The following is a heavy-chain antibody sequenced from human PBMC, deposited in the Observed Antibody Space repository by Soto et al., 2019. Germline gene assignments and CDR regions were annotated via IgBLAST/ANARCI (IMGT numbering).Heavy chain of an antibody. V-gene: IGHV3-33*01. Sequence: GGSLRLSCAASGFTFSSYGMHWVRQAPGKGLEWVAVIWYDGSNKYYADSVKGRFTISRDNSKNTLYLQMNSLRAEDTAVYYCARERGITMVRGRRPARYRGQGPL. CDR1: GFTFSSYG. CDR2: IWYDGSNK. CDR3: ARERGITMVRGRRPARY. J-gene: IGHJ4*02. D-gene: IGHD3-10*01.